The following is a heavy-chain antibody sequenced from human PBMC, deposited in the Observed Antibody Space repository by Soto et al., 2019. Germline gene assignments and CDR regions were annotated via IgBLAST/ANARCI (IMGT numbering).Heavy chain of an antibody. J-gene: IGHJ5*02. Sequence: GESLKISCRASGYIFTNYWITWVRQMPGQGLERMGTVDPSDSSAVYSPSFQGHVTISVDEAINTVYLHWGSLKASDTAIYYCARRSDEGGGWFGPWGQGTLVTVSS. CDR2: VDPSDSSA. V-gene: IGHV5-10-1*01. CDR1: GYIFTNYW. D-gene: IGHD3-10*01. CDR3: ARRSDEGGGWFGP.